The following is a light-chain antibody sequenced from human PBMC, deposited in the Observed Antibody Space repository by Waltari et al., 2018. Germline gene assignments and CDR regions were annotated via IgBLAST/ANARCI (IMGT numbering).Light chain of an antibody. J-gene: IGLJ1*01. CDR1: ARDIGAHDS. CDR3: SSYVGADTAV. V-gene: IGLV2-11*03. CDR2: DVN. Sequence: QSITISCTGSARDIGAHDSVSWYQQHPGKAPKLLLYDVNRRPSGVPFRFSGSKSGNTASLTVSGLQTEDEADYYCSSYVGADTAVFGPGTKVTVL.